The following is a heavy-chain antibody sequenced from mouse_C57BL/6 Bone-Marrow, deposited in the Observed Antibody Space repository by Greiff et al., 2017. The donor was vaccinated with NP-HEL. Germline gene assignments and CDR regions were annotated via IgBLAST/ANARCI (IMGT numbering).Heavy chain of an antibody. D-gene: IGHD1-1*01. CDR3: AREVVPYAMDY. J-gene: IGHJ4*01. V-gene: IGHV1-81*01. Sequence: VQLQQSGAELARPGASVKLSCKASGYTFTSYGISWVKQRTGQGLEWIGEIYPRSGNTYYNEKFKGKATLTADKSSSTAYMELRSLTSEDSAVYFCAREVVPYAMDYWGQGTSVTVSS. CDR2: IYPRSGNT. CDR1: GYTFTSYG.